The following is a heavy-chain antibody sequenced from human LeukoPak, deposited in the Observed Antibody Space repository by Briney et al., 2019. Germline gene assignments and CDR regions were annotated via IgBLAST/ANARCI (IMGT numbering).Heavy chain of an antibody. CDR2: ISYDGSNK. D-gene: IGHD3-3*01. J-gene: IGHJ4*02. V-gene: IGHV3-30*18. CDR3: AKEAGYYDFWSGYFPAMGY. Sequence: GRSLRLSCAASGFTFSSYGMHWVRQAPGKGLEWVAVISYDGSNKYYADSVKGRFSISRDNSKNTLYLQMNSLRAEDTAVYYCAKEAGYYDFWSGYFPAMGYWGQGTLVTVSS. CDR1: GFTFSSYG.